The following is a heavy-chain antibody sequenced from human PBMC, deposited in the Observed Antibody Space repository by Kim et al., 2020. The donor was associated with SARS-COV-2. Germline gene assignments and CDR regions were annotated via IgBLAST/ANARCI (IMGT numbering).Heavy chain of an antibody. CDR1: GGSISSYY. CDR2: IYYSGST. J-gene: IGHJ6*03. V-gene: IGHV4-59*08. CDR3: AGNLYCSSTSCSPLYYYYYYYMDV. D-gene: IGHD2-2*01. Sequence: SETLSLTCTVSGGSISSYYWSWIRQPPGKGLEWIGYIYYSGSTNYNPSLKSRVTISVDTSKNQFSLKLSSVTAADTAVYYCAGNLYCSSTSCSPLYYYYYYYMDVWGKGTTVTVSS.